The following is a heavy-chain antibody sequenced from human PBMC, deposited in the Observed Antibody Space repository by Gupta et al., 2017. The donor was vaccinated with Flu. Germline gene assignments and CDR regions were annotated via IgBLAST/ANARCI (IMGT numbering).Heavy chain of an antibody. CDR1: SSDHY. D-gene: IGHD2-21*02. J-gene: IGHJ4*02. V-gene: IGHV4-39*01. CDR3: ARTMGADCYTIFDF. Sequence: SSDHYWGWIRQPPGKGLEWIGSMYYRGSTYHNPALKSRVTLSVDTSNAQFSLKMHSVTAADTALYFCARTMGADCYTIFDFWGRGALVTVSS. CDR2: MYYRGST.